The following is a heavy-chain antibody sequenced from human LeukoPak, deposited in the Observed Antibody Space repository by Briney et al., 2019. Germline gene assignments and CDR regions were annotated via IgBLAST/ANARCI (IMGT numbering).Heavy chain of an antibody. D-gene: IGHD3-3*01. J-gene: IGHJ4*02. Sequence: GGSLRLSCAASGFTFSSYAMSWVRQAPGKGLEWVSAISGSGGSTYYADSVKGRFTISRDNSKNTLYLQMNSLRAEDTAVYYCLGYDFWSGYYYFDYWGRGTLVTVSS. V-gene: IGHV3-23*01. CDR1: GFTFSSYA. CDR2: ISGSGGST. CDR3: LGYDFWSGYYYFDY.